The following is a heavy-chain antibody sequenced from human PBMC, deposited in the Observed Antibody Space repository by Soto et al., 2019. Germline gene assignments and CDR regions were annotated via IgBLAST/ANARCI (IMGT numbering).Heavy chain of an antibody. CDR2: ISSSSSTI. J-gene: IGHJ4*02. CDR1: GFTFSSYS. CDR3: ARDPGYYGSGSYLVY. D-gene: IGHD3-10*01. Sequence: GGSLRLSCAASGFTFSSYSMNWVRQAPGKGLEWVSYISSSSSTIYYADSVKGRFTISRDNAKNSLYLQMNSLRDEDTAVYYCARDPGYYGSGSYLVYWGQGTLVTVSS. V-gene: IGHV3-48*02.